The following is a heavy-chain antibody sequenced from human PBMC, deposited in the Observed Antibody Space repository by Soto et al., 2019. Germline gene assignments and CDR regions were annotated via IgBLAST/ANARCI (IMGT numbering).Heavy chain of an antibody. D-gene: IGHD3-10*01. CDR3: ARDPFPMVRGVEHDAFDI. CDR2: IIPILGIA. CDR1: GGTFSSYT. Sequence: ASVKVSCKASGGTFSSYTISWVRQAPGQGLEWMGRIIPILGIANYAQKFQGRVTITADKSTSTAYMELSSLRSEDTAVYYCARDPFPMVRGVEHDAFDIWGQGTMDTVSS. V-gene: IGHV1-69*04. J-gene: IGHJ3*02.